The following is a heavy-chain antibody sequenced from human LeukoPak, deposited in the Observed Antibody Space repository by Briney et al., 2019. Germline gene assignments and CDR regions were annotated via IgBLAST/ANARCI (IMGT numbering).Heavy chain of an antibody. CDR3: ARAKDSSVVTQGFDY. CDR1: GGSFSGYY. CDR2: FDYIGST. D-gene: IGHD2-21*02. J-gene: IGHJ4*02. V-gene: IGHV4-59*01. Sequence: PSETLSLTCAVYGGSFSGYYWSWIRQPPGKGLEWIAYFDYIGSTNYNPSLKSRVTTSVDTSKNQFSLKLTSVSAADTAVYYCARAKDSSVVTQGFDYWGQGILVTVSS.